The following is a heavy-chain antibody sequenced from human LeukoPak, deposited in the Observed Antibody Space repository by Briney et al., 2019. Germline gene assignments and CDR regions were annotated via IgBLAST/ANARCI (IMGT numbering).Heavy chain of an antibody. CDR3: ARDYGDYYFDY. Sequence: PGGSLRLSCAASGFTFTRDWMSWVRKAPGKGPEWVANIKQDGSEKRYADSVKGRFTVSRDNAKNSLYLQINSLRAEDTAVYYCARDYGDYYFDYWGQGTLVTVSS. D-gene: IGHD4-17*01. CDR2: IKQDGSEK. CDR1: GFTFTRDW. J-gene: IGHJ4*02. V-gene: IGHV3-7*01.